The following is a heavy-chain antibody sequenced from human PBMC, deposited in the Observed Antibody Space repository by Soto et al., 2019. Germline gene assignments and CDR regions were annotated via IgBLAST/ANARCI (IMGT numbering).Heavy chain of an antibody. Sequence: PGGSLRLSCEVSGFTFTNYWMTWIRQAPGKGLEWVANINLDGSEKYYVDSVKGRFTISRDNTHNSVFLQLNSLRAEDTAVYYCASTYYYGSVPNIFWGQGTLVTVSS. V-gene: IGHV3-7*05. CDR3: ASTYYYGSVPNIF. J-gene: IGHJ4*02. CDR1: GFTFTNYW. CDR2: INLDGSEK. D-gene: IGHD3-10*01.